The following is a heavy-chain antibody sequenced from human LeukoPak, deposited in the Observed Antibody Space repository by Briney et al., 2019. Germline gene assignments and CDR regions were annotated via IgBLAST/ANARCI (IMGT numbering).Heavy chain of an antibody. J-gene: IGHJ4*02. CDR2: IYYSGST. CDR1: GGPISSYY. Sequence: SETLSLTCTVSGGPISSYYWSWIRQPPGKGLEWIGYIYYSGSTNYIPSLKSRVTISVDTSKNQFSLKLSSVTAADTAVYYCARHDLTGEDYFDYWGQGTLVTVSS. V-gene: IGHV4-59*08. D-gene: IGHD7-27*01. CDR3: ARHDLTGEDYFDY.